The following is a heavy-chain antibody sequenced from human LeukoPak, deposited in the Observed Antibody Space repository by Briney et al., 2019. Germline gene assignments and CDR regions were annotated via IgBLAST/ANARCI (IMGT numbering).Heavy chain of an antibody. CDR1: GFTFGDYA. J-gene: IGHJ6*03. V-gene: IGHV3-7*01. Sequence: GGSLRLSCTASGFTFGDYAMSWVRQAPGKGLEWVANVNQGGTEKYYVDSVKGRFTISRDNAENSLYLQMNSLRAEDTAVYYCAREHYFYHMDGWGKGTTVTVSS. CDR3: AREHYFYHMDG. CDR2: VNQGGTEK.